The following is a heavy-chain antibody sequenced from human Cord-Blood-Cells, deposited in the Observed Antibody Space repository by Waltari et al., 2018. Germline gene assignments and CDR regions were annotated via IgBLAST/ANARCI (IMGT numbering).Heavy chain of an antibody. CDR1: GFTFSSYW. J-gene: IGHJ4*02. CDR3: WGNWNYFDY. Sequence: EVQLVESGGGLVQPGGSLRLSCAASGFTFSSYWMSWVRQAPGKGLEWLANIKQDGSEKYYVDSVKGRFTISRDNAKNSLYLQMNSLRAEDTAVYYCWGNWNYFDYWGQGTLVTVSS. CDR2: IKQDGSEK. D-gene: IGHD1-20*01. V-gene: IGHV3-7*01.